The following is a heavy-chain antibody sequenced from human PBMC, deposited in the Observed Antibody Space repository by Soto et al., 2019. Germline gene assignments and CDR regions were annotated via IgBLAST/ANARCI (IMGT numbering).Heavy chain of an antibody. CDR1: GGTFSSYA. Sequence: ASVKVSCKASGGTFSSYAISWVRQAPGQGLEWMGWINPNSGGTNYAQKFQGWVTMTRDTSISTAYMELSRLRSDDTAVYYCARDSGSYPLLQHWGQGTLVTVSS. V-gene: IGHV1-2*04. J-gene: IGHJ1*01. CDR3: ARDSGSYPLLQH. D-gene: IGHD1-26*01. CDR2: INPNSGGT.